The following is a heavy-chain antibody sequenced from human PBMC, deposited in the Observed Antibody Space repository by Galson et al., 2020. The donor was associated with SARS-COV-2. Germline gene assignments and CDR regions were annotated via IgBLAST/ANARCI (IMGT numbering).Heavy chain of an antibody. CDR1: GFAFSSYT. CDR2: LDTSSTYI. CDR3: ARSPPASTSGTSIYFDY. J-gene: IGHJ4*02. V-gene: IGHV3-21*01. Sequence: GGSLRLSCAASGFAFSSYTMNWVRQAPGKGLEWVASLDTSSTYIYHADSLKGRFTTSRDNAENSLYLQMNSLRAEDTAVYDCARSPPASTSGTSIYFDYWGQGTQVTVSS. D-gene: IGHD3-10*01.